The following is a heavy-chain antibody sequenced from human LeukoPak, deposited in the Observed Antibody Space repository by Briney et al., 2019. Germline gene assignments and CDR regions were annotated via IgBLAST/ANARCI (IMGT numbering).Heavy chain of an antibody. CDR3: ARVLSDSSGYNFEY. CDR2: IYRTGST. J-gene: IGHJ4*02. D-gene: IGHD5-18*01. CDR1: GYSISTGYY. Sequence: SETLSLTCTVSGYSISTGYYWGWIRQPPGKGLQWIGSIYRTGSTYYNPSLKSRVTISVDTSKNQFSLNLNSLTAADTAIYYCARVLSDSSGYNFEYWGQGTLSPSPQ. V-gene: IGHV4-38-2*02.